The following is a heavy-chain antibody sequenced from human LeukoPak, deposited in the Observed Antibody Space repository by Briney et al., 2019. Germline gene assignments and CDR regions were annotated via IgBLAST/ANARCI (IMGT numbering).Heavy chain of an antibody. D-gene: IGHD6-13*01. Sequence: PSVTLSLTCAVYGGSFSGYYWSWIRQPPGKGREWIGEINHSGSTNYNPSLKSRVTISVDTSKNQFSLKLSSVTAADTAVYYCAISSYSSSWYAGYWGQGTLVTVSS. CDR3: AISSYSSSWYAGY. V-gene: IGHV4-34*01. J-gene: IGHJ4*02. CDR2: INHSGST. CDR1: GGSFSGYY.